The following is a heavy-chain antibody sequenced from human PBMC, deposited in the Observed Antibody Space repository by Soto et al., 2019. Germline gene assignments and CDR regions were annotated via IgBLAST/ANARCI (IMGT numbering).Heavy chain of an antibody. Sequence: SGPTLVNPTETLTLTFTFSGFSLTSPGMCVSLIRQSPGKALEWLALIERDDDDKYYSTSLKTRLTISKDTRKNQVVLTMANMEPADTATYYCARSIRGPRRLNGMDVWGQGTTVTVSS. J-gene: IGHJ6*02. CDR3: ARSIRGPRRLNGMDV. V-gene: IGHV2-70*13. CDR2: IERDDDDK. CDR1: GFSLTSPGMC. D-gene: IGHD1-20*01.